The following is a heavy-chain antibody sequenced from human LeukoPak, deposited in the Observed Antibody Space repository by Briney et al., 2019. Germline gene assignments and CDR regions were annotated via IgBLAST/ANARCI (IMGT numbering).Heavy chain of an antibody. V-gene: IGHV4-39*07. Sequence: SETLSLTCTVSGGSISSSSYYWGWIRQPPGKGLEWIGSIYYSGSTYYNPSLKSRVTISVDTSKNQFSLKLSSVTAADTAVYYCAKYSGFYGSGSYYPYYYYGMDVWGQGTTVTVSS. CDR1: GGSISSSSYY. J-gene: IGHJ6*02. CDR2: IYYSGST. CDR3: AKYSGFYGSGSYYPYYYYGMDV. D-gene: IGHD3-10*01.